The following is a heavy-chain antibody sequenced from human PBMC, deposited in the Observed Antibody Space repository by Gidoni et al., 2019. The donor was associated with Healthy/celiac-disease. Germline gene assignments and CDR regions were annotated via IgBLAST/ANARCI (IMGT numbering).Heavy chain of an antibody. D-gene: IGHD3-22*01. J-gene: IGHJ1*01. CDR1: GGSFRGYY. CDR2: INHSGST. V-gene: IGHV4-34*01. CDR3: ARPPEDSSAERHFQH. Sequence: QVQLQQWGAGLLKPSETLSLTCAVYGGSFRGYYWSWIRQPPGKGLEWIGEINHSGSTNYNPSLKSRVTISVDTSKNQFSLKLSSVTAADTAVYYCARPPEDSSAERHFQHWGQGTLVTVSS.